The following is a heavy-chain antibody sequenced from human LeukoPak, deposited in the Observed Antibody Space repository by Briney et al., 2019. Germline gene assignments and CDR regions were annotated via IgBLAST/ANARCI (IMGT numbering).Heavy chain of an antibody. CDR3: ARDRAYYYGSGFDP. CDR2: IYYSGST. V-gene: IGHV4-59*01. CDR1: GGSISSYY. J-gene: IGHJ5*02. D-gene: IGHD3-10*01. Sequence: SETLSLTCTVSGGSISSYYWSWIRQPPGKGLEWIGYIYYSGSTNYNPSLKSRVTISVDTSKNQFSLKLSSVTAADTAVYYCARDRAYYYGSGFDPWGQGTLVTVSS.